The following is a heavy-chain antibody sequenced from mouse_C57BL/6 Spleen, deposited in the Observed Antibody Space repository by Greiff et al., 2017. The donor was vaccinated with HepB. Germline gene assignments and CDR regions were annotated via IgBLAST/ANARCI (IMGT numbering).Heavy chain of an antibody. CDR2: IWSGGST. D-gene: IGHD1-1*01. Sequence: VKLVESGPGLVQPSQSLSITCTVSGFSLTSYGVHWVRQPPGKGLEWLGVIWSGGSTDYNAAFISRLSISKDNSKSQVFFKMNSLQADDTAIYYCAKNPDYYGSQYYYAMDYWGQGTSVTVSS. CDR3: AKNPDYYGSQYYYAMDY. V-gene: IGHV2-4*01. J-gene: IGHJ4*01. CDR1: GFSLTSYG.